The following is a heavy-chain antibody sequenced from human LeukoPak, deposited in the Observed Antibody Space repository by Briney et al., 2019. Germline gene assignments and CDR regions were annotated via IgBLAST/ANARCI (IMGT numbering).Heavy chain of an antibody. CDR1: GGSISAHY. D-gene: IGHD3-10*01. Sequence: PSETLSLNCIVSGGSISAHYWSWIRQPPGKGLEWLGYVYYSGSTNYNPSLKSRLTISLDKTKNHFSLNLTSVTAADTAVYFCARGNFYGSGSYYNKGGNWFDPWGQGTLVTVSS. J-gene: IGHJ5*02. CDR3: ARGNFYGSGSYYNKGGNWFDP. CDR2: VYYSGST. V-gene: IGHV4-59*08.